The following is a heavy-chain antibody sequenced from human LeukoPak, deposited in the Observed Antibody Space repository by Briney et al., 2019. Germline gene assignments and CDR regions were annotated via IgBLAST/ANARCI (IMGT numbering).Heavy chain of an antibody. J-gene: IGHJ4*02. D-gene: IGHD3-10*01. CDR3: ARDLYGSGRYQRDY. CDR2: ISSSSSNI. V-gene: IGHV3-21*01. Sequence: PGGSLRLPCAASGFTFNTYSMNWVRQAPGKGLEWVSSISSSSSNIYYADSVKGRSTISRDNAKTSLYLQMNSLRAEDTAVYYCARDLYGSGRYQRDYWGQGTLVTVSS. CDR1: GFTFNTYS.